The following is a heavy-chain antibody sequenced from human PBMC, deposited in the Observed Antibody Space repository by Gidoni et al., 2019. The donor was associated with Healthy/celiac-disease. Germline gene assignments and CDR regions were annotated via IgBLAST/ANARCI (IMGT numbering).Heavy chain of an antibody. CDR3: ARETHANYYDSSGYYGDAFDI. Sequence: SISSGGYSWSWIRQPPGKGLEWIGYIYHSGSTYYNPSLKSRVTISVDRSKNQFSLKLSSVTAADTAVYYCARETHANYYDSSGYYGDAFDIWGQGTMVTVSS. J-gene: IGHJ3*02. V-gene: IGHV4-30-2*01. D-gene: IGHD3-22*01. CDR1: SISSGGYS. CDR2: IYHSGST.